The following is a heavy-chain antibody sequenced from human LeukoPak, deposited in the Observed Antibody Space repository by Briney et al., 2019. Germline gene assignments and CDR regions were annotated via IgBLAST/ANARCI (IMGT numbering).Heavy chain of an antibody. CDR2: IRSKANSYAT. CDR1: GFTFSGSA. V-gene: IGHV3-73*01. J-gene: IGHJ4*02. CDR3: AKERGIWFGEPLDY. Sequence: GGSLRLSCAASGFTFSGSAMHWVRQASGKGLEWVGRIRSKANSYATAYAASVKGRFTISRDDSKNTAYLQMNSLRAEDTAVYYCAKERGIWFGEPLDYWGQGTLVTVSS. D-gene: IGHD3-10*01.